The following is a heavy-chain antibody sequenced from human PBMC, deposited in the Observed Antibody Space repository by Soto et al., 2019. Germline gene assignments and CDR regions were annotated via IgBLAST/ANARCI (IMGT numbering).Heavy chain of an antibody. CDR2: ISYDGSNK. D-gene: IGHD6-19*01. Sequence: PGGSLRLSCAASGFTFISYGMHWGRQAPGKGLEWVAVISYDGSNKYYADSVKGRFTISRDNSKNTLYLQMNSLRAEDTAVYYCAKAGLQWLVHYWGQGTLVTVSS. CDR3: AKAGLQWLVHY. V-gene: IGHV3-30*18. CDR1: GFTFISYG. J-gene: IGHJ4*02.